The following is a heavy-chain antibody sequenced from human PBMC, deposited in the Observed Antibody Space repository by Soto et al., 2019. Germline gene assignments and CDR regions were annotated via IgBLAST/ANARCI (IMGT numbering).Heavy chain of an antibody. CDR2: IYHSGST. CDR3: VRARRGYCCGGRRRRVLYYYGRDV. Sequence: PSEKLCLTYAVSAVSIISNTWCSCLRQPPRKGLEWMGEIYHSGSTNYHPPLKSRVTISVDNSNNQFSLKLSSVTPAGTAVHYCVRARRGYCCGGRRRRVLYYYGRDVGGQG. V-gene: IGHV4-4*02. D-gene: IGHD2-15*01. CDR1: AVSIISNTW. J-gene: IGHJ6*01.